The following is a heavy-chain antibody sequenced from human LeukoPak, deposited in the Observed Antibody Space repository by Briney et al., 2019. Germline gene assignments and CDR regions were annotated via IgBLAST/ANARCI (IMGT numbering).Heavy chain of an antibody. J-gene: IGHJ6*02. CDR3: AREGEVPYSSSQLYYYYYYGMDV. CDR1: GVTFSSYW. D-gene: IGHD6-13*01. CDR2: VKQDGSEK. V-gene: IGHV3-7*01. Sequence: GGSLRLSCAASGVTFSSYWMSWVRQAPDKGLEWVANVKQDGSEKYYVDAVKGRFTISRDNAKNLLYLQMNSLRAEDTAVSYCAREGEVPYSSSQLYYYYYYGMDVWGQGTTVTVSS.